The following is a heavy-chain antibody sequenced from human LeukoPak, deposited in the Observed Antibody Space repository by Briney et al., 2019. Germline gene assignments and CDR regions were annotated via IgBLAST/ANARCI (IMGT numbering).Heavy chain of an antibody. CDR3: ARAGYCSSTSCPSHYYYGMDV. D-gene: IGHD2-2*01. CDR1: RFTFSSYE. J-gene: IGHJ6*04. CDR2: ISSSGSTI. Sequence: PGGSLRLSCAASRFTFSSYEVNWVGQAQGKGLEWVSYISSSGSTIYYADSVKGRFTISRDNAKNSLYLQMNSLRAEDTAVYYCARAGYCSSTSCPSHYYYGMDVWGKGPTVTVSS. V-gene: IGHV3-48*03.